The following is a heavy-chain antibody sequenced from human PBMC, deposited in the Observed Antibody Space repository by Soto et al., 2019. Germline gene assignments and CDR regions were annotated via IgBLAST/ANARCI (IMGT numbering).Heavy chain of an antibody. J-gene: IGHJ6*03. D-gene: IGHD3-10*01. Sequence: SETLSLTCTVSGGSISSYYWSWIRQPPGKGLEWIGYIYYSGSTNYNPSLKSRVTISVDTSKNQFSLKLSSVTAADTAVYYCARRSYYGSGKPPYYYYYYMDVWGKGTTVTVSS. CDR2: IYYSGST. CDR3: ARRSYYGSGKPPYYYYYYMDV. CDR1: GGSISSYY. V-gene: IGHV4-59*01.